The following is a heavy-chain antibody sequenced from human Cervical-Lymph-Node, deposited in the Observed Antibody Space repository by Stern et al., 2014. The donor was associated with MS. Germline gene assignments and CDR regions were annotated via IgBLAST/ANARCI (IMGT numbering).Heavy chain of an antibody. CDR2: MSYGGRNT. Sequence: QVQLVQSGGGVVQPGKSLRLSCAASGFSFDTYGVHWVRQAPGKGLEWVAVMSYGGRNTDFRDSVKGRFTMSRDNSKNTVYLQMNSLKMEDTAVYYCAKVDYDNRGYQYLQYWGQGPLVTVSS. CDR3: AKVDYDNRGYQYLQY. D-gene: IGHD3-22*01. CDR1: GFSFDTYG. V-gene: IGHV3-30*18. J-gene: IGHJ1*01.